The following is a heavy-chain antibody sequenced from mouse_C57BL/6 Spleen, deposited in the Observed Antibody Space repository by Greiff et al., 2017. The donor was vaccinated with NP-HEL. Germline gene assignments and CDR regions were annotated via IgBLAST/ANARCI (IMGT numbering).Heavy chain of an antibody. V-gene: IGHV1-53*01. CDR3: ARGGYYVRAMDY. D-gene: IGHD2-3*01. Sequence: QVQLKQPGTELVKPGASVKLSCKASGYTFTSYWMHWVKQRPGQGLEWIGNINPSNGGTNYNEKFKSKATLTVDKYTSTAYMQLSSLTSEDSAVYYCARGGYYVRAMDYWGQGTSVTVSS. J-gene: IGHJ4*01. CDR2: INPSNGGT. CDR1: GYTFTSYW.